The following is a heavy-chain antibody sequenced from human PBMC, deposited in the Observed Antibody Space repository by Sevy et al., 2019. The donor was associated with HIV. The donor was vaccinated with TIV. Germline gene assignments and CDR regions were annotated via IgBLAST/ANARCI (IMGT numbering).Heavy chain of an antibody. V-gene: IGHV3-33*01. CDR1: GFTPSTYG. CDR3: AREDIVLGEDNYYGIDV. D-gene: IGHD2-15*01. J-gene: IGHJ6*02. CDR2: IGYDGSNK. Sequence: GGSLRLSCAASGFTPSTYGMHWVRQAPGKGLEWVAVIGYDGSNKYYADSVKGRFTISRDNSKNTLFLQMNSLRAEDTAVYYCAREDIVLGEDNYYGIDVWGQGTTVTVSS.